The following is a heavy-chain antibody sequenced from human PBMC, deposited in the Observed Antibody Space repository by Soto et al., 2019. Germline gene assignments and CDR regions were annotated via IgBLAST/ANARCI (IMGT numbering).Heavy chain of an antibody. V-gene: IGHV1-46*01. CDR3: ARGVLWFGELFNSAYYYGMDV. D-gene: IGHD3-10*01. CDR2: INPSGGST. Sequence: ASVKVSCKASGYTFTSYYMHWVRQAPGQGLEWMGIINPSGGSTSYAQKFQGRVAMTRNTSISTAYMELSSLRSEDTAVYYCARGVLWFGELFNSAYYYGMDVWGQGTTVTVSS. J-gene: IGHJ6*02. CDR1: GYTFTSYY.